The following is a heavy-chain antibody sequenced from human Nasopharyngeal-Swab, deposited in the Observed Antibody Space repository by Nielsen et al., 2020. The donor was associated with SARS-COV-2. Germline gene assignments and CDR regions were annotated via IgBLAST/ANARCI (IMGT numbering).Heavy chain of an antibody. Sequence: GESLKISCAASGFTFSSYAMSWVRQAPGKGLEWVSAISGSGGSTYYADSVKGRFTISRDNSKNTLYLQMNSLRAEDTAVYYCAKDPQLLWFGENFDYWGQGTLVTVSS. CDR1: GFTFSSYA. CDR2: ISGSGGST. V-gene: IGHV3-23*01. CDR3: AKDPQLLWFGENFDY. D-gene: IGHD3-10*01. J-gene: IGHJ4*02.